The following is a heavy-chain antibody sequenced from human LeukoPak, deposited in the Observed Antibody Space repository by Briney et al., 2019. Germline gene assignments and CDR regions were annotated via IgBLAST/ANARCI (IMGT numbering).Heavy chain of an antibody. CDR1: GGIFSSYV. CDR3: ATLLRFLEWSPNYYYYGMDV. V-gene: IGHV1-69*01. J-gene: IGHJ6*02. Sequence: ASVRVSCKAPGGIFSSYVISWVRQAPGQGLEWMGGSIPIFGTANYAQKFQGRVTITADESTSTAYMELSSLRSEDTAVYYCATLLRFLEWSPNYYYYGMDVWGQGTTVTVSS. CDR2: SIPIFGTA. D-gene: IGHD3-3*01.